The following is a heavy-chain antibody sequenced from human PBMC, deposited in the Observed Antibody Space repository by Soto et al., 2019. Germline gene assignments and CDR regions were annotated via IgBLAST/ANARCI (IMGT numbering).Heavy chain of an antibody. D-gene: IGHD3-16*01. V-gene: IGHV2-5*02. Sequence: QITLKESGPTLVKPTQTLTLTCTFSGFSLTTRGVGVGWIRQPPGKALECLALIYCDDDKHYSPSLQSRLSLXKXTXTSQVVLTMTNVDPVDTATYYCAHIPNYYQYDWFDPWGQGTLVSVSS. CDR1: GFSLTTRGVG. CDR2: IYCDDDK. CDR3: AHIPNYYQYDWFDP. J-gene: IGHJ5*02.